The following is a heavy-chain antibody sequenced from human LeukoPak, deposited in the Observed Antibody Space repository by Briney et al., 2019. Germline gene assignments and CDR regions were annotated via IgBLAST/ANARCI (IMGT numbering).Heavy chain of an antibody. Sequence: PGGSLRLSCAASGFTFSSYTMKWVRQAPGKGLEWVSSISSSSSYIYYADSVKGRFTISRDNSKNTLYLQMNSLRAEDTAVYYCAKLGIVVVPAANNNWFDPWGQGTLVTVSS. J-gene: IGHJ5*02. V-gene: IGHV3-21*04. CDR3: AKLGIVVVPAANNNWFDP. D-gene: IGHD2-2*01. CDR2: ISSSSSYI. CDR1: GFTFSSYT.